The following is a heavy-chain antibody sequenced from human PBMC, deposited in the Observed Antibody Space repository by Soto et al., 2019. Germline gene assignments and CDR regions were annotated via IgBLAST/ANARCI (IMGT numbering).Heavy chain of an antibody. CDR1: GGTFSSYA. CDR3: ARDADYGDYVAY. D-gene: IGHD4-17*01. V-gene: IGHV1-69*12. J-gene: IGHJ4*02. CDR2: IIPIFGTA. Sequence: QVQLVQSGAEVKKPGSSVKVSCKASGGTFSSYAISWVRQAPGQGLEWMGGIIPIFGTANYAQKFQGRVTITADESTRNAYMELSSLRSEDTAVYYCARDADYGDYVAYWGQGTLVTVSS.